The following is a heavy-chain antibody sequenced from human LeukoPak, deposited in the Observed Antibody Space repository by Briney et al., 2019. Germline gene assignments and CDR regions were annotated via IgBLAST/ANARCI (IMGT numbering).Heavy chain of an antibody. D-gene: IGHD6-19*01. J-gene: IGHJ4*02. CDR1: GGTFSSYA. CDR3: ARDPGHSSGWYFDY. V-gene: IGHV1-69*13. Sequence: GASVKVSCKASGGTFSSYAISWVRQAPGQGLEWMGGIIPIFGTANYAQKFQGRVTITADESTSTAYMELSSLRSEDTAVYYCARDPGHSSGWYFDYWGQGTLVTVSS. CDR2: IIPIFGTA.